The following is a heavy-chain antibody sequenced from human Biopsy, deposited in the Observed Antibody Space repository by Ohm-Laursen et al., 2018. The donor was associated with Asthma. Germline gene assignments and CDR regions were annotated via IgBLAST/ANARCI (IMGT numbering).Heavy chain of an antibody. J-gene: IGHJ5*02. CDR1: GGSINIGDYY. Sequence: TLSLTCTVSGGSINIGDYYWSWIRQHPVKGLEWIGHIYYSGSFYYNPSLKSRVSISLDTSKNQLSLSLTSVTAADSAVYYCARTTYGHDGFDPWGQGTLVTVSS. V-gene: IGHV4-31*03. CDR3: ARTTYGHDGFDP. D-gene: IGHD4-17*01. CDR2: IYYSGSF.